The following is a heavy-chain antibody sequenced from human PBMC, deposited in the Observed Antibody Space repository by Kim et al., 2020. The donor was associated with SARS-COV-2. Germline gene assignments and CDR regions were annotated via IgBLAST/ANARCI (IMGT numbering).Heavy chain of an antibody. V-gene: IGHV3-30*01. CDR3: ARVRWGGETADPFDV. D-gene: IGHD7-27*01. Sequence: ADSGKGRFTISRDNSKDTLSLQMNSLTTEDTAVHHCARVRWGGETADPFDVWGRGTVVTVS. J-gene: IGHJ3*01.